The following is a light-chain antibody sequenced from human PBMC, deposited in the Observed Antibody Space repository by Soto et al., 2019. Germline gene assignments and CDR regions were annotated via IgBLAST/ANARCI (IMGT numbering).Light chain of an antibody. Sequence: EIVMTRSPATLSVSPGERATLSCRASQSVSRNLAWYQQKPGQAPRLLIYGASTRATGIPGRFSGSGSGTEFTLTISSLQSEDFAVYYCQQYNNWPPWTFGQGTKVEIK. CDR3: QQYNNWPPWT. CDR1: QSVSRN. J-gene: IGKJ1*01. CDR2: GAS. V-gene: IGKV3-15*01.